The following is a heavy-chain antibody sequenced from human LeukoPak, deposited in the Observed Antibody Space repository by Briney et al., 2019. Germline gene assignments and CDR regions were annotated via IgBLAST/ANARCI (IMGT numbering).Heavy chain of an antibody. CDR3: ARVDQESGYSSSSVPHFDY. Sequence: SETLSLTCAVYGVSFSGYYWSWIRQPPGKGLEWIGEINHSGSTNYNPSLKSRVTISVDTSKNQFSLKLSSVTAADTAVYYCARVDQESGYSSSSVPHFDYWGQGTLVTVSS. D-gene: IGHD6-6*01. J-gene: IGHJ4*02. CDR2: INHSGST. V-gene: IGHV4-34*01. CDR1: GVSFSGYY.